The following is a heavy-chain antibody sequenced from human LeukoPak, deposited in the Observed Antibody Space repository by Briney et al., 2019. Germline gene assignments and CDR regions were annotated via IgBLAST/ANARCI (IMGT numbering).Heavy chain of an antibody. CDR1: GGSISSGGYY. J-gene: IGHJ4*02. Sequence: PSQTLSLTCTVSGGSISSGGYYWSWIRQPPGKGLEWIGYIYHSGSTYYNPSLKSRVTISVDRSKNQFSLKLSSVTAADTAVYYCARDWGYADPFDCWGQGTLVTVSS. V-gene: IGHV4-30-2*01. D-gene: IGHD4-17*01. CDR3: ARDWGYADPFDC. CDR2: IYHSGST.